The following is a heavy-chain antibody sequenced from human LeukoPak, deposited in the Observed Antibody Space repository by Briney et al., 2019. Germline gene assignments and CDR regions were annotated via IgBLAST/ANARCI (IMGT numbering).Heavy chain of an antibody. Sequence: PGGSLRLSCAASGFTFSSYGMHWVRQAPGKGLEWVAFIRYDGSNKYYADSVKGRFTISRDNSKNTLYLQMNSLRAEDTAVYYCANVDRYYDFWSGYLPYWGQGTLVTVSS. V-gene: IGHV3-30*02. CDR3: ANVDRYYDFWSGYLPY. J-gene: IGHJ4*02. D-gene: IGHD3-3*01. CDR1: GFTFSSYG. CDR2: IRYDGSNK.